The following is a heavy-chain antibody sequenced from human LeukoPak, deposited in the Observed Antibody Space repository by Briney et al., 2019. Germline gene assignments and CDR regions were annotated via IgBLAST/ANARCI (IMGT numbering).Heavy chain of an antibody. V-gene: IGHV3-66*01. CDR3: ARGSRRWELGVYFDY. D-gene: IGHD1-26*01. J-gene: IGHJ4*02. CDR2: IYSGGST. Sequence: GGSLRLSCAASGFTFSSYAMNWVRQAPGKGLEWVSVIYSGGSTYYADSVKGRFTISRDNSKNTLYLQMNSLRAEDTAVYYCARGSRRWELGVYFDYWGQGTLVTVSS. CDR1: GFTFSSYA.